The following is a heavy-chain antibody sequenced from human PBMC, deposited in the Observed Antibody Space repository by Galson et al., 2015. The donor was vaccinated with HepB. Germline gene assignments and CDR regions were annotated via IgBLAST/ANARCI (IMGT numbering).Heavy chain of an antibody. CDR3: AIQYYDILTGYYLDY. J-gene: IGHJ4*02. D-gene: IGHD3-9*01. CDR2: IYHSGST. Sequence: LSLTCAVSGGSISSSNWWSWVRQPPGKGLEWIGEIYHSGSTNYNPSLKSRVTISVDKSKNQFSLKLSSVTAADTAVYYCAIQYYDILTGYYLDYWGQGTLVTVSS. CDR1: GGSISSSNW. V-gene: IGHV4-4*02.